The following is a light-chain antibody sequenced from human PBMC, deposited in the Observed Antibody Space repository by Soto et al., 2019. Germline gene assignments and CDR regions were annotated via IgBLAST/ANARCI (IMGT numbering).Light chain of an antibody. CDR1: QSVSSSY. J-gene: IGKJ2*01. Sequence: EIVLTQSAGTLSLSPGERATLSCRASQSVSSSYLAWYQQKPGQAPRLLMYGASSRATGIPDRFSGSGSGTDFTLTISRLEPEDSAVYYCQQYGSSPPRYTFGQGTKLEIK. V-gene: IGKV3-20*01. CDR2: GAS. CDR3: QQYGSSPPRYT.